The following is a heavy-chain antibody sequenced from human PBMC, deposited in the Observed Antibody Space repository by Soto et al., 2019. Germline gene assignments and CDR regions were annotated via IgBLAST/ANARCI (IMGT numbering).Heavy chain of an antibody. Sequence: GGSLRLFCAASGFTFSSYGMHWVRQAPGKGLEWVAVIWYDGSNKYYADSVKGRFTISRDNSKNTLYLQMNSLRAEDTAVYYCARGSNFWSGPGDWFDPWGQGTLVTVSS. CDR3: ARGSNFWSGPGDWFDP. J-gene: IGHJ5*02. V-gene: IGHV3-33*01. CDR2: IWYDGSNK. CDR1: GFTFSSYG. D-gene: IGHD3-3*01.